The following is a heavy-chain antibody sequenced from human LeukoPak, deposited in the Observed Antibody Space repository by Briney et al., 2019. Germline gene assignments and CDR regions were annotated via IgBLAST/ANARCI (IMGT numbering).Heavy chain of an antibody. D-gene: IGHD6-19*01. V-gene: IGHV3-23*01. CDR1: GFTFSSYA. CDR3: AKMGDATIYSSGWDGVFDY. J-gene: IGHJ4*02. Sequence: GGSLRLSCAASGFTFSSYAMSWVRQAPGKGLEWVSAISGSGGSTYYADSVKGRFTISRDNSKNTLYLQMNSLRAEDTAVYYCAKMGDATIYSSGWDGVFDYWGQGTLVTVSS. CDR2: ISGSGGST.